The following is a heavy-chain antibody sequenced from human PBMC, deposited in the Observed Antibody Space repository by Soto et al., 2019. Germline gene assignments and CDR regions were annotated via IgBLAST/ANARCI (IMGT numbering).Heavy chain of an antibody. V-gene: IGHV1-24*01. CDR1: GYTLTELS. CDR2: FDPEDGET. D-gene: IGHD3-9*01. J-gene: IGHJ4*02. Sequence: ASVKVSCKVSGYTLTELSMHWVRQAPGKGLGWMGGFDPEDGETIYAQKFQGRVTMTEDTSTDTAYMELSSLRSEDTAVYYCATVEYHNDDYDILTGSNDYWGQGTLVTVSS. CDR3: ATVEYHNDDYDILTGSNDY.